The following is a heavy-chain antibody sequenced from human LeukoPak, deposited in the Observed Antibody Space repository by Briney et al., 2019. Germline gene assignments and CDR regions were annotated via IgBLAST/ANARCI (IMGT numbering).Heavy chain of an antibody. CDR3: ARESVYGRRFDP. D-gene: IGHD2-8*01. CDR1: GYTFTSCA. CDR2: INAGDGNT. V-gene: IGHV1-3*01. Sequence: ASVKVSCKASGYTFTSCAVHWVRQAAGQRLEWMGWINAGDGNTKYSQKFQGRVTITRDTSASTVYMELSSLRSEDTAVYYCARESVYGRRFDPWGQGTLVTVSS. J-gene: IGHJ5*02.